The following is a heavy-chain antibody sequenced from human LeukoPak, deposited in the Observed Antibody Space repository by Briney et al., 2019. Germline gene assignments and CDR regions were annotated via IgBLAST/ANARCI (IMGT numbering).Heavy chain of an antibody. Sequence: GGSLRLSCAASEFTFSSYSMNWVRQAPGKGLEWVSYISSRSNIISYADSVKGRFTISTDNAKNSLYLQMNSLRDEDTAVYYCARDYQWSFDYWGQGPLVTVSS. CDR1: EFTFSSYS. V-gene: IGHV3-48*02. D-gene: IGHD2-15*01. CDR3: ARDYQWSFDY. CDR2: ISSRSNII. J-gene: IGHJ4*02.